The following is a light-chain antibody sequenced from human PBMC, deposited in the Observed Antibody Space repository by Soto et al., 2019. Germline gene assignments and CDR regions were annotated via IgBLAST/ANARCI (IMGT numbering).Light chain of an antibody. CDR2: DVS. Sequence: QSVLTQPATVSGSPGQSITISCTGTSSDVGAYKYVSWYQQHPGKAPKLMIYDVSNWPSGISNRFSGSKSGNTASLTISGLQAEDEADYYCSSYTSSSTPYVFGTGTKLTVL. CDR3: SSYTSSSTPYV. J-gene: IGLJ1*01. V-gene: IGLV2-14*01. CDR1: SSDVGAYKY.